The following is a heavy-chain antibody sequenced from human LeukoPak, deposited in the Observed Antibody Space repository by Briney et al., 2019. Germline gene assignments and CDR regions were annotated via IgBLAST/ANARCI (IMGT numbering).Heavy chain of an antibody. V-gene: IGHV4-59*01. Sequence: PSETLSLTCTVSGGSISSYYWSWIRQPPGKGLEWIGYIYYSGSTSYNPSLKSRVTISVDTSKNQFSLKLSSVTAADTAVYYCARVSGRDYGNYADYWGQGTLVTVSS. CDR2: IYYSGST. J-gene: IGHJ4*02. CDR1: GGSISSYY. CDR3: ARVSGRDYGNYADY. D-gene: IGHD4-17*01.